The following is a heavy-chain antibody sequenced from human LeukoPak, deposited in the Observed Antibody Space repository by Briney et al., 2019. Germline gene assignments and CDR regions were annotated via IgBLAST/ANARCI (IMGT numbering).Heavy chain of an antibody. D-gene: IGHD7-27*01. J-gene: IGHJ3*02. CDR2: IIPILDIT. CDR1: GDTFNNYA. V-gene: IGHV1-69*04. Sequence: SVKVSCKASGDTFNNYAISWVRQAPGQGLEWMGRIIPILDITNYAQKFQGRVTMTRDTSISTAYMELSRLRSDDTAVYYCARAKLGDAFDIWGQGTMVTVSS. CDR3: ARAKLGDAFDI.